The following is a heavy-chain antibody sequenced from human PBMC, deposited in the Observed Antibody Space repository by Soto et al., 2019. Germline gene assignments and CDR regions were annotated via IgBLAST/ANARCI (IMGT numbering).Heavy chain of an antibody. CDR3: ARGFGYSAQDY. CDR2: ISGDWSSA. V-gene: IGHV3-74*01. D-gene: IGHD3-3*01. J-gene: IGHJ4*02. CDR1: EFTFSNYG. Sequence: GGPLRLSCSASEFTFSNYGMHGVRQAPGKGLVWLSRISGDWSSADYADSVRGRFTISRDNAKNTLYLQMDNLRAEDTAVYYCARGFGYSAQDYWGQGTLVTVSS.